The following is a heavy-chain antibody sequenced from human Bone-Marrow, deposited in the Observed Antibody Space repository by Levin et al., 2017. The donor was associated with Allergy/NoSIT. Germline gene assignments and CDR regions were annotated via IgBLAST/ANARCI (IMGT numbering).Heavy chain of an antibody. CDR1: GYTFTNYD. D-gene: IGHD2/OR15-2a*01. Sequence: GESLKISCRASGYTFTNYDINWVRQATGQGLEWMGWMNPKSGATVYSEKFQGTFSMTRNTSLSTAFMELSSLRPEDTAVYYCARRLLCSTKNCRPLWGQGTLVTVSS. J-gene: IGHJ4*02. V-gene: IGHV1-8*01. CDR2: MNPKSGAT. CDR3: ARRLLCSTKNCRPL.